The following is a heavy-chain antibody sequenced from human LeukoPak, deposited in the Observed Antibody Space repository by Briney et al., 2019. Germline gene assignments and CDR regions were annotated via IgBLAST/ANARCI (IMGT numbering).Heavy chain of an antibody. Sequence: GGSLRLSCAASRFTFSTYPIHWVRQAPAKGLEWVAVISSTGNSKYYADSVKGRFTISRDNSKNTLYLQMNNLRAEDTAVYYCARLNNNGMDVWGQGTTVTVSS. D-gene: IGHD1-14*01. CDR2: ISSTGNSK. J-gene: IGHJ6*02. CDR1: RFTFSTYP. CDR3: ARLNNNGMDV. V-gene: IGHV3-30-3*01.